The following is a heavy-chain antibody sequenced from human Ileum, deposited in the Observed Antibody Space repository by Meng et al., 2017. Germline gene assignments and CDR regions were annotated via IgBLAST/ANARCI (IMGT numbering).Heavy chain of an antibody. J-gene: IGHJ4*02. CDR1: GGSISSGGYY. CDR2: IYDSGST. D-gene: IGHD1-1*01. Sequence: QVQLQDSGPGLVKPSQTLSLTCTVSGGSISSGGYYWSWIRQHPGKGLEWIGYIYDSGSTYYNPSLKSRIAISGDTSKNQFSLNLSSVTAADTAVYYCARGGTAYFDYWVQGTLVTVSS. V-gene: IGHV4-31*03. CDR3: ARGGTAYFDY.